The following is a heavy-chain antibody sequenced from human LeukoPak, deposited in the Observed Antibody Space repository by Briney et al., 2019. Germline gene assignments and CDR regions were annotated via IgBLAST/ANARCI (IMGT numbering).Heavy chain of an antibody. Sequence: SETLSLTCTVSGGSISSSSYYWGWIRQPPGKGLEWIGSIYYTGSTYYNPSLKSRVTISVDTSKNHSSLKLSSVTAADTAVYYCAGLAYCGGDCPLNWFDPWGQGTLVTVSS. V-gene: IGHV4-39*02. D-gene: IGHD2-21*02. CDR1: GGSISSSSYY. J-gene: IGHJ5*02. CDR2: IYYTGST. CDR3: AGLAYCGGDCPLNWFDP.